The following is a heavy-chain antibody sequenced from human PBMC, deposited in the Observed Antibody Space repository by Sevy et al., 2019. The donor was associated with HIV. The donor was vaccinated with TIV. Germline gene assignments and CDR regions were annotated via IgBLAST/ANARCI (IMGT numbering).Heavy chain of an antibody. Sequence: GGSLRLSCAASGFAFYDYCMSWIRQAPGKGREWVATLSFGGGKVNYADSVKGRFTISRDNSKNSFYLQMDNLRVEDTALYYCAREGCTRPHDYWGQGTRVTVSS. CDR1: GFAFYDYC. V-gene: IGHV3-23*01. J-gene: IGHJ4*02. D-gene: IGHD2-8*01. CDR2: LSFGGGKV. CDR3: AREGCTRPHDY.